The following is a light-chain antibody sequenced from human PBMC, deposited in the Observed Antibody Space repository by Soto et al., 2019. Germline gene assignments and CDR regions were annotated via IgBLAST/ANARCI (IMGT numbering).Light chain of an antibody. CDR1: QSISSY. CDR3: QQSYSTPPKLT. J-gene: IGKJ4*01. CDR2: AAS. Sequence: DIQMTQSPSSLSASVGDRVTITCRASQSISSYLNWYQQKPGKAPKLLIYAASSLQSGVPSRFSGSGSGTDITLTSSSLQPEDFATYYCQQSYSTPPKLTFGGGTKVEIK. V-gene: IGKV1-39*01.